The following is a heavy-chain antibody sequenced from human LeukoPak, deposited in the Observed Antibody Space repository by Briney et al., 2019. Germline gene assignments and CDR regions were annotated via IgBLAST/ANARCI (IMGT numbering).Heavy chain of an antibody. D-gene: IGHD6-13*01. CDR3: ARGYSSSWYRYYYYYGMDV. J-gene: IGHJ6*02. CDR1: GGSISSYY. Sequence: SETLSLTCTVSGGSISSYYWSWIRQPPGKGLEWIGYIYYSGSTNYNPSLKSRVTISVDTSKNQFSLKLSSVTAADTAMYYCARGYSSSWYRYYYYYGMDVWGQGTTVTVSS. V-gene: IGHV4-59*01. CDR2: IYYSGST.